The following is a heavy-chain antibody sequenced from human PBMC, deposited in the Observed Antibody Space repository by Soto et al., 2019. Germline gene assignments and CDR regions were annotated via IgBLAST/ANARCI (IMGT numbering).Heavy chain of an antibody. Sequence: GESLKISCAASGFTFSNAWMSWVRQAPGKGLEWVGRIKSKTDGGTTDYAAPVKGRFTISRDDSKNTLYLQMNSLKTEDTAVYYCTTRPLIDYYGSGSDAFDIWGQGTMVTVSS. D-gene: IGHD3-10*01. CDR1: GFTFSNAW. CDR3: TTRPLIDYYGSGSDAFDI. V-gene: IGHV3-15*01. J-gene: IGHJ3*02. CDR2: IKSKTDGGTT.